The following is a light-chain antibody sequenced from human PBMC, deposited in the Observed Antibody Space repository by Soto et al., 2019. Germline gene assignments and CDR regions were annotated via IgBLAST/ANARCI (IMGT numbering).Light chain of an antibody. Sequence: DIQMTQSPSSLSASVGARVSITCQASEDIRTSLSWFQHKPGRAPKLLIYGASYLETGVPSRFRGSGSGTDFTLTISSLQPEDSATYYCQHYNNPPPFTFGPGTIVDIK. J-gene: IGKJ3*01. V-gene: IGKV1-33*01. CDR3: QHYNNPPPFT. CDR2: GAS. CDR1: EDIRTS.